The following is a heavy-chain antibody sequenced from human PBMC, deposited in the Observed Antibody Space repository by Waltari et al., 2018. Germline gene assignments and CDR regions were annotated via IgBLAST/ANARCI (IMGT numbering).Heavy chain of an antibody. CDR3: ARRNYYYGMDV. Sequence: QVQLQESGPGLVKPSETLSLTCAVSGYSISSGYYWGWIRQPPGKGLEWIGSIYHSGSTYYNPSLQSRVTISVDTSKNQFSLKLSSVTAADTAVYYCARRNYYYGMDVWGQGTTVTVSS. J-gene: IGHJ6*02. CDR2: IYHSGST. V-gene: IGHV4-38-2*01. CDR1: GYSISSGYY.